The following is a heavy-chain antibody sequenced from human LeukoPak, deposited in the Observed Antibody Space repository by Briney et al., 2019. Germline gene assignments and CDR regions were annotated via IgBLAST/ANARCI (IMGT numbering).Heavy chain of an antibody. CDR3: AKPRGTDYGDYVIFDY. J-gene: IGHJ4*02. Sequence: GGSLRLSCAASGFTFSSYGMHWVRQAPGKGLEWVTFIRYDGSNKYYADSVKGRFTISRDNSKNTLYLRMNSLRAEDTAVYYCAKPRGTDYGDYVIFDYWGQGTLVTVSS. D-gene: IGHD4-17*01. V-gene: IGHV3-30*02. CDR1: GFTFSSYG. CDR2: IRYDGSNK.